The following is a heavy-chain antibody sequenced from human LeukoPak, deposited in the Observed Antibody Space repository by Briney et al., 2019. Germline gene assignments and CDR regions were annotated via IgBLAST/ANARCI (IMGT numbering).Heavy chain of an antibody. CDR2: ISSGSIYI. CDR3: ARDLSGWQPNYYYYYMDV. D-gene: IGHD6-19*01. Sequence: PGGSLRLPCAASGFTFTSYSINWVRQAPGKGLEWVSSISSGSIYIYYADSVKGRFTISRDNDKNSLYLQMNSLRAEDTAVYYCARDLSGWQPNYYYYYMDVWGKGTTVTISS. V-gene: IGHV3-21*01. CDR1: GFTFTSYS. J-gene: IGHJ6*03.